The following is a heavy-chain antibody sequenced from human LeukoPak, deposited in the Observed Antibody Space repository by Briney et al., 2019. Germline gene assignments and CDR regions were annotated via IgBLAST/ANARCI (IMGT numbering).Heavy chain of an antibody. CDR1: GFTFSSYA. Sequence: QPGGSLRLSCAASGFTFSSYAMKWVRQAPGKGLEWVSSISGSGDSTYYADSVKGRFTISRDNSKSTLFLQMNSLRAEDTAIYFCAKRTGYSSGWDYWGQGTLVTVSS. CDR2: ISGSGDST. V-gene: IGHV3-23*01. CDR3: AKRTGYSSGWDY. J-gene: IGHJ4*02. D-gene: IGHD6-19*01.